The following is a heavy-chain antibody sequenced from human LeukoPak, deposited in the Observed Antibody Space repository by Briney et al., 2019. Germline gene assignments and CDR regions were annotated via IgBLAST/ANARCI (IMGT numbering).Heavy chain of an antibody. CDR3: ARGRRASGY. Sequence: SETLSLTCAVSGGSISSGGYSWSWIRQPPGKGLEWIGEINHSGSTNYNPSLKSRVTISVDTSKNQFSLKLSSVTAADTAVYYCARGRRASGYWGQGTLVTVSS. J-gene: IGHJ4*02. CDR1: GGSISSGGYS. V-gene: IGHV4-34*01. CDR2: INHSGST. D-gene: IGHD6-25*01.